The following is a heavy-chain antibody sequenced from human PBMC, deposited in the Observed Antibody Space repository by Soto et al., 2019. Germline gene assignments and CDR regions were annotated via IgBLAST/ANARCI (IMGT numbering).Heavy chain of an antibody. CDR2: IYWDDDK. Sequence: QITLKESGPTLVKPTQTLTLTCTFSGFSLSTSGVGVGWIRQPPGKALEWLALIYWDDDKRYSPSLKSRLTITKDTSKNQVVLTMTNMDPVDTATYYCAHQRQWESYNWFDPWGQGTLVTVSS. CDR1: GFSLSTSGVG. J-gene: IGHJ5*02. V-gene: IGHV2-5*02. D-gene: IGHD1-26*01. CDR3: AHQRQWESYNWFDP.